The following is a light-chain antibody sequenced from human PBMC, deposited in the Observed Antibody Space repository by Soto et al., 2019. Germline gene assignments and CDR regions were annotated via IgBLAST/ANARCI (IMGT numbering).Light chain of an antibody. CDR2: GAS. Sequence: EMVMTQSPVTLSGSPGERVTLSCRASRTISRNLAWYQQKPGQAPRLLIYGASTRGTGIPDRFSGSGSGTEFTLTINSLQSENFAMYYCQPHNNWPVVTFGGGTRVEIK. CDR1: RTISRN. V-gene: IGKV3-15*01. CDR3: QPHNNWPVVT. J-gene: IGKJ4*01.